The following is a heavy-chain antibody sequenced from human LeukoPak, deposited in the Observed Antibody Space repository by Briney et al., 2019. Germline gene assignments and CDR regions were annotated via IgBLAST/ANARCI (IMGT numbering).Heavy chain of an antibody. CDR2: INPNSGGT. D-gene: IGHD4-17*01. CDR3: ARVASDGDFQFDP. J-gene: IGHJ5*02. V-gene: IGHV1-2*02. Sequence: ASVKVSCKASGYTFTGYYMHWVRQAPGQGLEWMGWINPNSGGTNYAQKFQGRVTMTRDTSISTAYMELSRLRSDDTAVYHCARVASDGDFQFDPWGQGTLVTVSS. CDR1: GYTFTGYY.